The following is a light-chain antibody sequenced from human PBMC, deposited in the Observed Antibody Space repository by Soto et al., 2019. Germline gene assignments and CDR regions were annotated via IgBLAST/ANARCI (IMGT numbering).Light chain of an antibody. CDR2: DVS. CDR3: CSYTSSSTPVV. V-gene: IGLV2-14*03. Sequence: QSALTQPASVSGSPGQSITISCTGTSSDVGGYNYVSWYQQHPGEAPKLMIYDVSNRPSGVSNRFSGSKSGNTASLTISGLQAEDEADYYCCSYTSSSTPVVFGGGTKLTVL. J-gene: IGLJ2*01. CDR1: SSDVGGYNY.